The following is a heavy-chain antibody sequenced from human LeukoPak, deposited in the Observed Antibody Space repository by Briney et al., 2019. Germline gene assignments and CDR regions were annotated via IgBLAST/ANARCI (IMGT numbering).Heavy chain of an antibody. CDR3: AREGVAAAGKLDY. CDR2: IYYSGST. V-gene: IGHV4-59*01. J-gene: IGHJ4*02. Sequence: SETLSLTCTVSGGSIGSYHWSWIRQPPGKGLEWIGYIYYSGSTNYNPSLKSRVTISLDTSKNQFSMNLISVTAADTAVYYCAREGVAAAGKLDYWSQGTLVTVSS. D-gene: IGHD6-13*01. CDR1: GGSIGSYH.